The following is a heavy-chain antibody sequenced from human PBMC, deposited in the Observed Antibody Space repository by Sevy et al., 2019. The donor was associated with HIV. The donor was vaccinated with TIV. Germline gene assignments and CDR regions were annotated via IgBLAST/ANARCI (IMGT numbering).Heavy chain of an antibody. V-gene: IGHV3-21*06. Sequence: GGSLRLSCTTSGFTFSIYNFNWLRQAPGKGVEWVSSIGSSDSDMYYADSVKGRFSISRDNAKNSMYLLMTSLRAEDTAVYYCARDPFMRSSGYDFLFSIWGPGTMVTVSS. CDR2: IGSSDSDM. CDR1: GFTFSIYN. J-gene: IGHJ3*02. D-gene: IGHD5-12*01. CDR3: ARDPFMRSSGYDFLFSI.